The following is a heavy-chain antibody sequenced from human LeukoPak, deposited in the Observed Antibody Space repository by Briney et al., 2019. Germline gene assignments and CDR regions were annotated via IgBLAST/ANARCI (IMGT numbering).Heavy chain of an antibody. V-gene: IGHV4-38-2*01. D-gene: IGHD5-18*01. CDR2: ISHSGST. J-gene: IGHJ4*02. CDR1: GYSISSGYY. CDR3: ARVGGYSYGNYYFNY. Sequence: SETLSLTCAVSGYSISSGYYWGWIRQPPGKGLDWIGSISHSGSTYYNPSFRSRVTISIDTSKNQFSLRLNSVTATDTAVYYCARVGGYSYGNYYFNYWGQGTLVTVSS.